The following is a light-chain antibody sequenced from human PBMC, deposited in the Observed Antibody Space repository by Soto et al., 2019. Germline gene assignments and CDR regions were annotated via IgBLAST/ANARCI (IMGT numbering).Light chain of an antibody. Sequence: DIHMTQSPSSLSASVGDRVTITCRASQSISSYLNWYQQKPGKAPKLLIYAASSLQSGVPSRFSGSGSGTDFTLTISSLPPEDFATYYSHQRGTLGGGSKVDIK. J-gene: IGKJ4*01. V-gene: IGKV1-39*01. CDR2: AAS. CDR3: HQRGT. CDR1: QSISSY.